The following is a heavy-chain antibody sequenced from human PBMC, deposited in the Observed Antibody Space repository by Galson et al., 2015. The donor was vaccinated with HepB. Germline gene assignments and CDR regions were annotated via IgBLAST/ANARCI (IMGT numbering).Heavy chain of an antibody. V-gene: IGHV3-30*18. CDR2: ISYDGNNK. CDR3: AKDRDVLGATYYFDY. D-gene: IGHD1-26*01. CDR1: GFTFSNYG. J-gene: IGHJ4*02. Sequence: SLRLSCAASGFTFSNYGMHWVRQAPGKGLEWVAVISYDGNNKYHADSVKGRFTISRDNSKNTLYLQMNSLRSEDTAVYYCAKDRDVLGATYYFDYWGQGTLVTVSS.